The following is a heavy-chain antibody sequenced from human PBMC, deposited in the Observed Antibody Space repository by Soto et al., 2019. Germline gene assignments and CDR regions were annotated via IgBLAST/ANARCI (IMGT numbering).Heavy chain of an antibody. CDR1: GGSISRGGYS. Sequence: QLQLPESGSGLVKPSQTLSLTCAVSGGSISRGGYSWSWLRQPPGKGLEWIGYIYHSGSTYYNPSLKSRVTISVDRPKNQFSLKLSSVTAADTAVYYCARVPSPWGQETLVTVSS. CDR3: ARVPSP. J-gene: IGHJ5*02. V-gene: IGHV4-30-2*01. CDR2: IYHSGST.